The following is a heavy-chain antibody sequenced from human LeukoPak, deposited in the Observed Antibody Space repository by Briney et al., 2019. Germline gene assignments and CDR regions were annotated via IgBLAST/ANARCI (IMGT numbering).Heavy chain of an antibody. CDR3: ARDSRTMGAFGY. CDR2: IYYSGST. Sequence: SETLSLTCTVSGGSISSSSYYWGWIRQPPGKGLEWIGSIYYSGSTYYNPSLKSRVTISVDTSKNQFSLKLSSVTAADTAVYYCARDSRTMGAFGYWGQGTLVTVSS. V-gene: IGHV4-39*07. CDR1: GGSISSSSYY. D-gene: IGHD4/OR15-4a*01. J-gene: IGHJ4*02.